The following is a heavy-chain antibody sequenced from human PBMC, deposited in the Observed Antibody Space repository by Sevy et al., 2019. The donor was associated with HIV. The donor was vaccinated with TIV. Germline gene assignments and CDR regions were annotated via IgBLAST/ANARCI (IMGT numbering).Heavy chain of an antibody. J-gene: IGHJ4*02. D-gene: IGHD1-26*01. V-gene: IGHV1-18*01. Sequence: ASVKVSYKASGYTFTSYGITWVRQAPGQWLEWMGWISAYNGNTNYAQRFQGRVTMTTDTSTSTAYMELRSLRFDDTAVYYCARKSGSWDYWDRGTLVTVSS. CDR1: GYTFTSYG. CDR3: ARKSGSWDY. CDR2: ISAYNGNT.